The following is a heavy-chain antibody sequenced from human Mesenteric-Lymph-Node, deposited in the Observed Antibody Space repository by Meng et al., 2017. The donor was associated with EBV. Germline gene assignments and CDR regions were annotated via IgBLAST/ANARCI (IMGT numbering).Heavy chain of an antibody. V-gene: IGHV4-4*02. CDR3: ARSMIVGVYYFDY. CDR2: VYLGDTT. CDR1: GDSISSCHW. D-gene: IGHD3-22*01. J-gene: IGHJ4*02. Sequence: QGQLLGSGQGLVKPSGTLALPVAVSGDSISSCHWWNWVRQPPGKGLEWIGEVYLGDTTRYNPCLKSRVTISVDKSKNQFSLSVRSVTAADTAFYYCARSMIVGVYYFDYWGQGRLVTVSS.